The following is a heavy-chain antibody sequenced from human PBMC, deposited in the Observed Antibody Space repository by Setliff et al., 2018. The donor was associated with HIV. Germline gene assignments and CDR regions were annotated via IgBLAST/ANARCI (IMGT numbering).Heavy chain of an antibody. Sequence: PSETLSLTCSVSGGSISSGTYYWNWIRLPAGKGLEWIGRIYASGTNYNPSLKSRVTMFLDTSKRQFSLKLTSVTAADTAVYYCAREGLWNCRGGTCNDGLDIWGQGTKVTVSS. D-gene: IGHD2-15*01. CDR1: GGSISSGTYY. J-gene: IGHJ3*02. V-gene: IGHV4-61*02. CDR3: AREGLWNCRGGTCNDGLDI. CDR2: IYASGT.